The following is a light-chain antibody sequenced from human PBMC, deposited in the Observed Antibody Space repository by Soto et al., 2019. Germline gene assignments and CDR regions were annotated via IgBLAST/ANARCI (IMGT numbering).Light chain of an antibody. V-gene: IGKV1-5*03. Sequence: DIQMTQSPSTLSASVGGRVTITCRASQSISSWLAWYQQKPGKAPKLLIYKASSLESGVPSRFSGSGSGTEFTLTISSLQPDDFATYYCQQYNSYSVTFGQGTKVDIK. CDR3: QQYNSYSVT. CDR2: KAS. CDR1: QSISSW. J-gene: IGKJ1*01.